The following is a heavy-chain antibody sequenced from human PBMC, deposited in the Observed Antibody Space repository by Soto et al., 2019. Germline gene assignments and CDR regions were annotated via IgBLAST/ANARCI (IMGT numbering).Heavy chain of an antibody. CDR1: GYTFTSYD. CDR3: ARVGRAAPVPSDP. Sequence: VKVSCKSSGYTFTSYDINWLLQATGQGLEWMGWMNPNSGNTGYAQKFQGRVTMTRNTSISTAYMELSSLRSEDTAVYYCARVGRAAPVPSDPWGQGTLVTVS. CDR2: MNPNSGNT. V-gene: IGHV1-8*01. D-gene: IGHD3-16*01. J-gene: IGHJ5*02.